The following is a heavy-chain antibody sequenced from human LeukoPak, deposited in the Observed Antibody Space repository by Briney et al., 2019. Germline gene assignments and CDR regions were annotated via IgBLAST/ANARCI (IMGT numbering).Heavy chain of an antibody. CDR1: GLTFSSYW. D-gene: IGHD1-7*01. J-gene: IGHJ4*02. CDR3: ARGRELLNPFDY. CDR2: IKTDGSST. Sequence: PGGSLRLSCAASGLTFSSYWMHWVRQAPGKGLVWVSGIKTDGSSTSYADSVKGRFTISRDNAKNMLYLQMNSLRAEDTAVYYCARGRELLNPFDYWGQGTLATLSS. V-gene: IGHV3-74*01.